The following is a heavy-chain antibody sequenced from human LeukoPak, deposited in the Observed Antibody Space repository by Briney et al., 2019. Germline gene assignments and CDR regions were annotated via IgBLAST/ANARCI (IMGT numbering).Heavy chain of an antibody. CDR2: INHGGTTV. J-gene: IGHJ4*02. CDR3: ARDQDWAFDY. Sequence: GRSLRLSCAASGFTFVSHAMNWVRQAPGKGLEWISFINHGGTTVYYADSVKGRFATSRDNAKNSLYLQINSVGAEDTAVYYCARDQDWAFDYWGQGTLVTVSS. CDR1: GFTFVSHA. D-gene: IGHD3/OR15-3a*01. V-gene: IGHV3-48*03.